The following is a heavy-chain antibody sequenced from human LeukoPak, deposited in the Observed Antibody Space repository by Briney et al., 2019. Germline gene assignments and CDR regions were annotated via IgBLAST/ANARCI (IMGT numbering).Heavy chain of an antibody. CDR1: GFTFSDAW. J-gene: IGHJ4*02. CDR3: TTRRQDGW. Sequence: GGSLRLSCVGSGFTFSDAWMSWVRQAPGKGLEWVGRIKSKSDGGTIDYAAPVEGGFTITRDDSRNTLYLQMNSLKTEDTAVYYCTTRRQDGWWGQGTLVTVS. D-gene: IGHD2-15*01. CDR2: IKSKSDGGTI. V-gene: IGHV3-15*01.